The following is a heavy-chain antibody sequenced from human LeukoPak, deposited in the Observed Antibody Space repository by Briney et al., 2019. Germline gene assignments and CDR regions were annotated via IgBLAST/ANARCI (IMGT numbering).Heavy chain of an antibody. CDR3: ARFGNRRYFDWDY. V-gene: IGHV1-2*02. CDR2: INPNSGGT. Sequence: GASVKVSCKSSGYTFTGYYIHWVRQAPGQGLEWMGWINPNSGGTNYAQKFQGRVTMTRDTSISTAYMELSRLRSDDTAVYYCARFGNRRYFDWDYWGQGTLVTVSS. D-gene: IGHD3-9*01. J-gene: IGHJ4*02. CDR1: GYTFTGYY.